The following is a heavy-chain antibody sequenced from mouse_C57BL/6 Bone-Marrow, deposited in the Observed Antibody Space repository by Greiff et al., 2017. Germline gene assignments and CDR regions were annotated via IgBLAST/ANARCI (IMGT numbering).Heavy chain of an antibody. J-gene: IGHJ3*01. V-gene: IGHV5-15*01. CDR2: ISNLAYSI. D-gene: IGHD2-1*01. Sequence: EVHLVESGGGLVQPGGSLTLSCAASGFTFSDYGMAWVRQAPRKGPEWVAFISNLAYSIYYADPVTGRFTISRENAKNTLYLEMSSLGSEDTARYYCARIYYGNQAWFAYWGQGTLVTVSA. CDR3: ARIYYGNQAWFAY. CDR1: GFTFSDYG.